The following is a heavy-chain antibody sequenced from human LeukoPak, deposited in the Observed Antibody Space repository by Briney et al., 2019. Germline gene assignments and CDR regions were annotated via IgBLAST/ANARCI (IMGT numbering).Heavy chain of an antibody. Sequence: SVKVSCKASGYIFISYYMHWVRQAPGQGLEWMGGIIPIFGTANYAQKFQGRVTITADESTSTAYMELSSLRSEDTAVYYCAREEGHYVGITMVRGVSPFDYWGQGTLVTVSS. CDR1: GYIFISYY. J-gene: IGHJ4*02. D-gene: IGHD3-10*01. CDR3: AREEGHYVGITMVRGVSPFDY. V-gene: IGHV1-69*13. CDR2: IIPIFGTA.